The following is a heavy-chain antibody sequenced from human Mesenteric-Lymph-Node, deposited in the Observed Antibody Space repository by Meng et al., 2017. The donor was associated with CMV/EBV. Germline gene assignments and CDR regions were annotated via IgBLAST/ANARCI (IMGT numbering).Heavy chain of an antibody. D-gene: IGHD6-13*01. CDR1: GFTFSSYG. V-gene: IGHV3-33*06. CDR3: AKDPVEQQLEYYFDY. CDR2: IWYDGSNK. J-gene: IGHJ4*02. Sequence: GESLKISCAASGFTFSSYGMHWVRQAPGKGLEWAAVIWYDGSNKYYADSVKGRFTISRDNSKNTLYLQMNSLRAEDTAVYYCAKDPVEQQLEYYFDYWGQGTLVTVSS.